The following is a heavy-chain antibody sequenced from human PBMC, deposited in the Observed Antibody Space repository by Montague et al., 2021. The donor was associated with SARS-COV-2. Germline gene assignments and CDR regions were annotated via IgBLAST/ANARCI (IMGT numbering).Heavy chain of an antibody. Sequence: TLSLTCTVSGGSISSGSYYWSWIRQPAGKGLEWIGRIYTSGSTNYIPSLKSRVTISVDTSKNQFSLKLSSVTAADTAVYYCARVPPYYYDSSGYYSGAFDIWGQGTMVTVSS. CDR3: ARVPPYYYDSSGYYSGAFDI. J-gene: IGHJ3*02. CDR1: GGSISSGSYY. V-gene: IGHV4-61*02. D-gene: IGHD3-22*01. CDR2: IYTSGST.